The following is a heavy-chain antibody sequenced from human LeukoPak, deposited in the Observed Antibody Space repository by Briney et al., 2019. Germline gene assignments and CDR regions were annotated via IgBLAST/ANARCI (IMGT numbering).Heavy chain of an antibody. Sequence: SETLSLTCAVYGGSFSGYYWSWIRQPPGKGLEWIGEINHSGSTNYNPSLKSRVTISVDTSKNQFSLKLSSVTAADTAVYYCARGGGYCTNNVCPPWFDPWGQGALVTVSS. D-gene: IGHD2-8*01. CDR2: INHSGST. CDR3: ARGGGYCTNNVCPPWFDP. J-gene: IGHJ5*02. CDR1: GGSFSGYY. V-gene: IGHV4-34*01.